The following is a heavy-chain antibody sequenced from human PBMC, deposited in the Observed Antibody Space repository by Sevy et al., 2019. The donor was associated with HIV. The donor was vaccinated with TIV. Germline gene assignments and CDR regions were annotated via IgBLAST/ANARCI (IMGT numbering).Heavy chain of an antibody. J-gene: IGHJ4*02. CDR2: IYYNGHI. D-gene: IGHD1-26*01. V-gene: IGHV4-59*08. Sequence: GSLRLSCTVSGGSITSLYWNWIRQPPGKGLEWIANIYYNGHINYNPSLKSRATLSLDTSKNQFSLRLSSVTAADTARYYCAGENAWGRGYSWGQGTLVTVSS. CDR3: AGENAWGRGYS. CDR1: GGSITSLY.